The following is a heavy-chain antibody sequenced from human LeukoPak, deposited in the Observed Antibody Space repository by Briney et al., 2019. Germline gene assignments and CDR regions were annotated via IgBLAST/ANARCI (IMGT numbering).Heavy chain of an antibody. V-gene: IGHV4-39*01. CDR2: IYYSGST. CDR1: GGSISSSSYY. D-gene: IGHD2-2*01. Sequence: SETLSLTCTVSGGSISSSSYYWGWIRQPPGRGLEWIGSIYYSGSTYYNPSLKSRVTISVDTSKNQFSLKLSSVTAADTAVYYCARHSPEVVPAAILHWFDPWGQGTLVTVSS. J-gene: IGHJ5*02. CDR3: ARHSPEVVPAAILHWFDP.